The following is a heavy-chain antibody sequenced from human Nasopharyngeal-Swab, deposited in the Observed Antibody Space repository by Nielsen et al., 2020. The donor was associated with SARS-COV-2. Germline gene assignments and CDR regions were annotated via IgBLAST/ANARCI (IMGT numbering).Heavy chain of an antibody. D-gene: IGHD5-18*01. CDR1: GFTFSSA. CDR3: ASHVDTAMAEFDP. Sequence: GGSLRLSCAASGFTFSSAMSWVRQAPGKGLVWVSRINSDGSSTSYADSVKGRFTISRDNAKNTLYLQMNSLRAEDTAVYYCASHVDTAMAEFDPWGQGTLVTVSS. V-gene: IGHV3-74*01. J-gene: IGHJ5*02. CDR2: INSDGSST.